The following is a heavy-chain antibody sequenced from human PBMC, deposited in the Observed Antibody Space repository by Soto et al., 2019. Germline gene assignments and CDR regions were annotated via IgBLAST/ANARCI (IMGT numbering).Heavy chain of an antibody. V-gene: IGHV2-5*01. CDR2: IYWNDDK. D-gene: IGHD3-3*01. CDR3: ARYDFWSGYPQQYYYGMDV. Sequence: GLDLEWLALIYWNDDKRYSPSLKSRLTITKDTSKNQVVLTMTNMDPVDTATYYCARYDFWSGYPQQYYYGMDVWGQGTTVTVSS. J-gene: IGHJ6*02.